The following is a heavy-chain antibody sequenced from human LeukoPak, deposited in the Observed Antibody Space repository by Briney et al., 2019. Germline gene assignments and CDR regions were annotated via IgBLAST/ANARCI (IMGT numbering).Heavy chain of an antibody. V-gene: IGHV1-18*01. Sequence: GASVKVSCKASGYTFTSYGISWVRQAPGQGLEWMGWISAYNGNTNYAQKLQGRVAMTTDTSTSTAYMELRSLRSDDTAVYYCARDLDYGDYVNYFDYWGQGTLVTVSS. J-gene: IGHJ4*02. CDR1: GYTFTSYG. D-gene: IGHD4-17*01. CDR2: ISAYNGNT. CDR3: ARDLDYGDYVNYFDY.